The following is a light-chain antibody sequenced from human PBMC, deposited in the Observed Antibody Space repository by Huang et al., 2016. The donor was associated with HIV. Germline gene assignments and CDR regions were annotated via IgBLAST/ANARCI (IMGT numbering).Light chain of an antibody. CDR1: QSISDY. Sequence: DIQMTQSPSSLSASVGDRVTITCRASQSISDYLNWYQQKPGKAPKRLIYGASNLQSGVPSRFSGSGSGTDFTLTISSLQPEDFATYYCQQSYSTPFPFGPGTKVDIK. J-gene: IGKJ3*01. CDR3: QQSYSTPFP. V-gene: IGKV1-39*01. CDR2: GAS.